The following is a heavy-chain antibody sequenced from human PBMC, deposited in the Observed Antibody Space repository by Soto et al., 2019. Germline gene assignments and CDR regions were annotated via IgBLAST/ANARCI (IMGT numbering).Heavy chain of an antibody. CDR2: INQDGREK. CDR3: ARAYYYDSRGYYNYSGMDV. CDR1: GFTFSSHW. V-gene: IGHV3-7*01. D-gene: IGHD3-22*01. J-gene: IGHJ6*02. Sequence: EVQLVESGGGLVQPGGSLRLSCAASGFTFSSHWMSWVRQAPGKGLEWVANINQDGREKYYVDSVKGRLTISRDNAKNXLXXQMNSLRGEDTAVYYCARAYYYDSRGYYNYSGMDVWGQGTTVTVSS.